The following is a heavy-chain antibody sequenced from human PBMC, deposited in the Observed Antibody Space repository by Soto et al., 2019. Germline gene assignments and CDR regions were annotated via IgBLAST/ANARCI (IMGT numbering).Heavy chain of an antibody. V-gene: IGHV6-1*01. J-gene: IGHJ4*02. CDR1: GDSVSSNSAA. CDR3: AGQHQWLDS. CDR2: TYYRSKWHN. D-gene: IGHD6-19*01. Sequence: SETLSLNCAISGDSVSSNSAAWNWIRQSPSRGLEWLGRTYYRSKWHNDFAVSVKSRITIKADTSKNQFSLQLNSVTPEDTAVYYCAGQHQWLDSWGQGTLVTVSS.